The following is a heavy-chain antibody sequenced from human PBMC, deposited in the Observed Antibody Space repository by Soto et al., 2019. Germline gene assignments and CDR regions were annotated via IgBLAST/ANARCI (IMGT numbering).Heavy chain of an antibody. CDR2: VSTSGRST. CDR1: GFTFSEST. D-gene: IGHD2-15*01. Sequence: GGSLRLSCSASGFTFSESTIYWVRQVPGKGLEAISAVSTSGRSTYYADSVKDRFRISRDNSKNTIYLQMGSLRPEDTARYYCVKQAHGLDGVAFDYWGRGTQVTVSS. V-gene: IGHV3-64D*06. J-gene: IGHJ4*01. CDR3: VKQAHGLDGVAFDY.